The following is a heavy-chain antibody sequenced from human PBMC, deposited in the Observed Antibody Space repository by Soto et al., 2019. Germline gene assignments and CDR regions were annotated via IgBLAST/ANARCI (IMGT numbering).Heavy chain of an antibody. CDR2: IYYSGST. J-gene: IGHJ4*02. Sequence: SETLSLTCTVSGGSISSSSYYWGWIRQPPGKGLEWIGYIYYSGSTNYNPSLKSRVTISVDTSKNQFSLKLSSVTAADTAVYYCARGGTVTLDYWGQGTLVTVSS. CDR3: ARGGTVTLDY. D-gene: IGHD4-17*01. CDR1: GGSISSSSYY. V-gene: IGHV4-61*05.